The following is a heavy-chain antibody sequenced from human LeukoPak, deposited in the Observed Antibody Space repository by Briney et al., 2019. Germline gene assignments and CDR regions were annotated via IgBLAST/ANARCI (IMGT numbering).Heavy chain of an antibody. CDR1: GGSISSYY. Sequence: PSETLSLTCTVSGGSISSYYWSWIRQPPGKGLEWIGYIYYSGSTNYNPSLKSRVTISVDTSKNQFSLKLSSVTAADTPFYYCPGVMFGDGWGQGTLVTVSS. CDR3: PGVMFGDG. J-gene: IGHJ4*01. CDR2: IYYSGST. D-gene: IGHD3-10*02. V-gene: IGHV4-59*01.